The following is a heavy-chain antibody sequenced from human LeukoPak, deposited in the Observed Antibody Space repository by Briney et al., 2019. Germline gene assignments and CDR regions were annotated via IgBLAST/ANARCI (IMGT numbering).Heavy chain of an antibody. CDR3: AKDHIGTLSYDILSAFAS. J-gene: IGHJ4*02. CDR2: ISGSGDRA. D-gene: IGHD3-9*01. CDR1: GFTFSSYA. V-gene: IGHV3-23*01. Sequence: EGSLRLSCAASGFTFSSYAMSWVRQAPGEGLEWVSVISGSGDRAYYADSVEGRFTLSRDNSRNTMYLQMNSLRADDTAVYYCAKDHIGTLSYDILSAFASWGQGTLVTVSS.